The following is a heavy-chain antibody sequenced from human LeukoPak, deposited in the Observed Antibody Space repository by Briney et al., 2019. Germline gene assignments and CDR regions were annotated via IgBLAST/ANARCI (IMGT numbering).Heavy chain of an antibody. D-gene: IGHD1-26*01. CDR1: GGTFSSYA. J-gene: IGHJ4*02. CDR3: ARGSPWELPDY. CDR2: ISAHNGNT. Sequence: ASVKVSCKASGGTFSSYAISWVRQAPGQGLEWMGWISAHNGNTNYAQKLQGRVTMTTDTSTSTAYMELRSLRSDDTAVYYCARGSPWELPDYWGQGTLVTVSS. V-gene: IGHV1-18*01.